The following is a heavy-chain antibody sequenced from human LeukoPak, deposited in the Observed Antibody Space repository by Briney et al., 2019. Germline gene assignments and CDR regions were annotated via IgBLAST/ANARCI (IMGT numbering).Heavy chain of an antibody. Sequence: PSETLSLTCTVSGGSMSNHYWSWIRQPPGKGLEWIGYIYYSGSTKYNPSLKSRVTISVDTSKNQFSLKLSSVTAADAAVYYCARRARRDGYTWGDYYYYYGMDVWGQGTTVTVSS. D-gene: IGHD5-24*01. J-gene: IGHJ6*02. CDR3: ARRARRDGYTWGDYYYYYGMDV. CDR1: GGSMSNHY. CDR2: IYYSGST. V-gene: IGHV4-59*08.